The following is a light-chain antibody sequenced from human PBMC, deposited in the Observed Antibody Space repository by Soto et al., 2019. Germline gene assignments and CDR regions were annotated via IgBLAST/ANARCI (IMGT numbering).Light chain of an antibody. CDR3: QQSHSAPLT. CDR1: PSISSH. CDR2: AAS. V-gene: IGKV1-39*01. J-gene: IGKJ4*01. Sequence: QMPQAPSSLFASVGDRVTITCRASPSISSHLNWYQQKVGQTPRLLIYAASTLQSEVPPRFSGSGSGTEFTLTICGLQREDFATYYCQQSHSAPLTFGGGTKIQI.